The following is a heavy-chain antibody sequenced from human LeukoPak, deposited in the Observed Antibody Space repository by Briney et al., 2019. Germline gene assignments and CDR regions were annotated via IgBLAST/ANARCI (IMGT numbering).Heavy chain of an antibody. CDR3: ARDRVGAHRD. CDR1: GGSISSSSYY. Sequence: SETLSLTCTVSGGSISSSSYYWGWIRQPPGKGLEWIGSIYYSGSTYYNPSLKSRVTISVDTSKNQFSLKLSSVTAADTAVYYCARDRVGAHRDWGQGTLVTVSS. J-gene: IGHJ4*02. V-gene: IGHV4-39*07. D-gene: IGHD1-26*01. CDR2: IYYSGST.